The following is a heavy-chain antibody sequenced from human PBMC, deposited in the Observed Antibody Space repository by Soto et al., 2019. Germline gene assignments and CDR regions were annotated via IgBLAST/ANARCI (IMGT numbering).Heavy chain of an antibody. V-gene: IGHV3-33*01. CDR1: GFKFSNYG. Sequence: QVQLVESGGGVVQPGRSLRLSCSASGFKFSNYGFHWVRQAPGKGLEWVAAIWPDGNIEHYLDAVKGRFTISRDNSNNTLSLPMNFLSPDDTAIAYCARAGILATTQLGWFDPWGEGTLVIVSS. CDR2: IWPDGNIE. J-gene: IGHJ5*02. CDR3: ARAGILATTQLGWFDP. D-gene: IGHD1-26*01.